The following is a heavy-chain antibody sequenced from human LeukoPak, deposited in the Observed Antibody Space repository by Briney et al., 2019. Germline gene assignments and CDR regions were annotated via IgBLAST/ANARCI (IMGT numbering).Heavy chain of an antibody. CDR2: ISYGGNT. D-gene: IGHD3-10*01. Sequence: LETLSLTCTVAGDSISSYYWSWIRQSPGKGLEWVGQISYGGNTKYNPSLRGRVTISADTSKFSLKLTSVTAADTAMYYCARGRVYFYGSGSRYLDDSFDLWGQGTTVTVSS. V-gene: IGHV4-59*01. CDR1: GDSISSYY. CDR3: ARGRVYFYGSGSRYLDDSFDL. J-gene: IGHJ3*01.